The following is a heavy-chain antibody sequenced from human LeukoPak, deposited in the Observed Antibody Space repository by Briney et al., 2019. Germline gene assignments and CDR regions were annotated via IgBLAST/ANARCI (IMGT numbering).Heavy chain of an antibody. V-gene: IGHV1-18*01. CDR1: GYTFTSYG. J-gene: IGHJ4*02. D-gene: IGHD3-10*01. Sequence: ASVKVSCKASGYTFTSYGISWVRQAPGQGLEWMAWISAYNGNTNYAQKLQGRVTMTTDTSTSTAYMELRSLRSDDTAVYYCARDPKRLWFGDRIFDYWGQGTLVTVSS. CDR3: ARDPKRLWFGDRIFDY. CDR2: ISAYNGNT.